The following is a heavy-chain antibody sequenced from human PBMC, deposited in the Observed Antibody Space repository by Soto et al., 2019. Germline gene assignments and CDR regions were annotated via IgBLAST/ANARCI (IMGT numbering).Heavy chain of an antibody. CDR1: GYTFTTYG. V-gene: IGHV1-18*01. CDR3: ARDPYLGDHQY. J-gene: IGHJ4*02. Sequence: QVPLVQSEGEVQKPGASVKVSCKTSGYTFTTYGISWVRQAPGQGLEWVGWISAYSGKTHYAQKFQGKVTMTTDTSTNTAYLELRSLRSDDTAVYYCARDPYLGDHQYWGQGTLVTVSS. D-gene: IGHD3-16*01. CDR2: ISAYSGKT.